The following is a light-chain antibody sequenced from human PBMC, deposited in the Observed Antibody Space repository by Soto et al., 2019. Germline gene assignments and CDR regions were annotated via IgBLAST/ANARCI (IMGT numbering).Light chain of an antibody. Sequence: EIVLTQSPGTLSLSPGERATLSCRASQSVIYLAWYQQKPGQAPRILIYGASTRVTGIPARFSGSGSGTEFTLTISSLQSEDFAVYYCQQYHNWWTFGQGTKVDIK. CDR2: GAS. CDR3: QQYHNWWT. J-gene: IGKJ1*01. V-gene: IGKV3-15*01. CDR1: QSVIY.